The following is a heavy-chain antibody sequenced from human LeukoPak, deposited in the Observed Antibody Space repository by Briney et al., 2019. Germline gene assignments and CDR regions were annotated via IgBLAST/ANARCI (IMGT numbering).Heavy chain of an antibody. CDR3: ARKYCSTTSCLFDN. CDR2: ISSSGTTI. J-gene: IGHJ4*02. CDR1: GFTFSSYD. D-gene: IGHD2-2*01. Sequence: GGSLRLSGAASGFTFSSYDMNWVRQAPGKGLQWVSDISSSGTTIYYADSVKGRFTISRDNAKNSLYLQMNSLRAEDTAVYYCARKYCSTTSCLFDNWGQGTLVTVSS. V-gene: IGHV3-48*03.